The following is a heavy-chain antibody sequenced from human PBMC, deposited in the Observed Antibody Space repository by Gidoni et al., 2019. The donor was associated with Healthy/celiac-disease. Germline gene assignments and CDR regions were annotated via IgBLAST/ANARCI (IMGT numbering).Heavy chain of an antibody. CDR1: GGSSSGYY. CDR3: ARVSACSSTSCYVKVALRAFDY. V-gene: IGHV4-34*01. CDR2: INHSGST. J-gene: IGHJ4*02. D-gene: IGHD2-2*01. Sequence: QVQLQQWGAGLLKPSETLSPTCAVYGGSSSGYYWSGTRQPPGKGLEWIGEINHSGSTNYNPSLKSRVTISVDTSKNQFSLKLSSVTAADTAVYYCARVSACSSTSCYVKVALRAFDYWGQGTLVTVSS.